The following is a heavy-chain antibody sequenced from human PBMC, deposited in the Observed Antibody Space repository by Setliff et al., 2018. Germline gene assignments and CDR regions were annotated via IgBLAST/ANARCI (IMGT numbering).Heavy chain of an antibody. CDR2: ISAYNGNT. Sequence: ASVKVSCKASGYTFTSYGISWVRQAPGQGLEWMGWISAYNGNTNYAQKLQGRVTMTTDTSTSTAYMELRSLRSDDTAVYYCARVRYYYDSSGWFDPWGQGTLVTVSS. J-gene: IGHJ5*02. CDR1: GYTFTSYG. D-gene: IGHD3-22*01. V-gene: IGHV1-18*01. CDR3: ARVRYYYDSSGWFDP.